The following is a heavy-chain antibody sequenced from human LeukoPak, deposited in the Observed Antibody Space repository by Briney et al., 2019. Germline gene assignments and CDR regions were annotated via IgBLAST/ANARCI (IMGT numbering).Heavy chain of an antibody. D-gene: IGHD6-19*01. CDR2: INHSGST. CDR3: ATSSVAGPTAAY. CDR1: GGSFSGYY. Sequence: SETLSLTCAVYGGSFSGYYWSWIRQPPGKGLEWIGEINHSGSTNYNPSLKSRVTISVDTSKNQFSLKLSSVTAADTAVYYCATSSVAGPTAAYWGQGTLVTVPS. J-gene: IGHJ4*02. V-gene: IGHV4-34*01.